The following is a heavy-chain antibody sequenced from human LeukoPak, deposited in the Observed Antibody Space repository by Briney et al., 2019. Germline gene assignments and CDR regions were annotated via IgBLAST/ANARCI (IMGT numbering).Heavy chain of an antibody. Sequence: SETLSLTCAVSGGSISSSNWWSWVRQPPGKGLEWIGEIYHSGSTNYNPSLKSRVTISVDKSRNQFSLKLSSVTAADTAVYYCASLISRRLTDYWGQGTLVTVSS. CDR2: IYHSGST. CDR1: GGSISSSNW. V-gene: IGHV4-4*02. J-gene: IGHJ4*02. D-gene: IGHD3-16*01. CDR3: ASLISRRLTDY.